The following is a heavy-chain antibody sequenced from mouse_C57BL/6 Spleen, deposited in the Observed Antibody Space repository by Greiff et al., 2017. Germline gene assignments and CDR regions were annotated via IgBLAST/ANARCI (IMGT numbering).Heavy chain of an antibody. D-gene: IGHD3-2*02. J-gene: IGHJ4*01. CDR2: VNPNYGTT. Sequence: EVQLQESGPELVKPGASVKISCKASGYSFTDYNMNWVKQSNGKSLEWIGVVNPNYGTTSYNQKFKGKATLTVDQSSSTAYMQLNSLTSEDSAVYYCAKTAQANYAMDYWGQGTSVTVSS. V-gene: IGHV1-39*01. CDR1: GYSFTDYN. CDR3: AKTAQANYAMDY.